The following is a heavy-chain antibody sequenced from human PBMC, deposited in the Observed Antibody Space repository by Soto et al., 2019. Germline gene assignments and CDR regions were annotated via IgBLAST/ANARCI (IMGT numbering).Heavy chain of an antibody. D-gene: IGHD3-16*01. CDR3: ARNLYDYVWGTAHLDP. CDR2: IKQDGGEA. J-gene: IGHJ5*02. CDR1: GFIFSSYW. V-gene: IGHV3-7*01. Sequence: PGGSLRLSCAASGFIFSSYWLSWVRQAPGKGPEWVANIKQDGGEAYYVDSVKGRFTISRDNAKNSLYLQMNSLRAEDTAVYYCARNLYDYVWGTAHLDPWGQGTLVTVSS.